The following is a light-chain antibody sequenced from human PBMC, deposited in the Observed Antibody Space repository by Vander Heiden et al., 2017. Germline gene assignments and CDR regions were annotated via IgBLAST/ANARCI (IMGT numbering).Light chain of an antibody. CDR2: GAS. Sequence: EIVFTQSPGTLSLPPGERATLSCRASQSVSSSYLLWYQQKPGQAPRLLIYGASSRATGIPDRFSGSGSGTDFTLTISRLEPEDFAVYYCQQYSSSSYTFGQGTKLEIK. CDR3: QQYSSSSYT. CDR1: QSVSSSY. J-gene: IGKJ2*01. V-gene: IGKV3-20*01.